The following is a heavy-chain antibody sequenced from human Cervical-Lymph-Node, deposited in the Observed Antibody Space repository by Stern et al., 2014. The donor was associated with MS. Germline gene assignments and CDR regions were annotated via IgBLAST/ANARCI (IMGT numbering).Heavy chain of an antibody. CDR1: GISFSHVW. J-gene: IGHJ1*01. CDR2: IKSYLDGGTT. Sequence: EVQLVQSGGGLVRPGGSLRLSCSAPGISFSHVWMTWVRQAPGKGLEWVGRIKSYLDGGTTNYAVPVQGRFTISRDDSKAMVYLQMNSLKADDTGVYYCATDYYDRRNHWGQGTLVTVSS. D-gene: IGHD3-22*01. V-gene: IGHV3-15*06. CDR3: ATDYYDRRNH.